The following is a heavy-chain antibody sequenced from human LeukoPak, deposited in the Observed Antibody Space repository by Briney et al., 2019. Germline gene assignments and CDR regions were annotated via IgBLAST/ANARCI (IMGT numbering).Heavy chain of an antibody. D-gene: IGHD3-22*01. CDR2: ISGSGGST. J-gene: IGHJ5*02. V-gene: IGHV3-23*01. CDR1: GFTFSSYA. CDR3: AKVVVVINLGLDNWFDP. Sequence: PGGSLRLSCAASGFTFSSYAMSWVRQAPGKGLEWVSAISGSGGSTYYADSVKGRFTISRDNSKNTLYLQMNSLRAEDTAVYYCAKVVVVINLGLDNWFDPWGQGTLVTVSS.